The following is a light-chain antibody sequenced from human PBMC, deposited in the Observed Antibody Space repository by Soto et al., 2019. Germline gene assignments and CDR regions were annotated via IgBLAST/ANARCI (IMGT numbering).Light chain of an antibody. CDR3: LSFDSSLSVV. V-gene: IGLV1-40*01. Sequence: QLVLTQPPSVSGPPGQRVTISCTGSSSNIGAGYDVHWYQQLPGRAPKLLIYGNTNRPSGVPDRFSGSKSGTSASLAITGLQAEDEADYYCLSFDSSLSVVFGGGTKLTVL. J-gene: IGLJ2*01. CDR2: GNT. CDR1: SSNIGAGYD.